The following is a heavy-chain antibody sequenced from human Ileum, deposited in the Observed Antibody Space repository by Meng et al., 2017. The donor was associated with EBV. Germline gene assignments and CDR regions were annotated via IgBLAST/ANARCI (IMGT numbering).Heavy chain of an antibody. J-gene: IGHJ5*02. CDR3: ARKFSVVGSTDGWFDP. V-gene: IGHV4-4*02. D-gene: IGHD2-8*01. Sequence: QVQLQGLGPGLVMPSGPLSLTCAVSGESIISNYWWSWVRQPPGKGLEWIGEIYYNTNTNYNPSLKGRVTMSVDTSQNQFSLTLSSVTAADTAVYFCARKFSVVGSTDGWFDPWGQGTLVTVSS. CDR2: IYYNTNT. CDR1: GESIISNYW.